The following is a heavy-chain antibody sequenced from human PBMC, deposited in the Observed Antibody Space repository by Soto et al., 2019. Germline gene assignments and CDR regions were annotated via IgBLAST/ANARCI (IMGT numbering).Heavy chain of an antibody. D-gene: IGHD3-3*01. CDR3: ARDTRDYDFWSGYYPIDY. V-gene: IGHV3-11*01. Sequence: QVQLVESGGGLVKPGGSLRLSCAASGFTFSAYYMSWIRPAPGKGLEWVSYISSSGSTIYYADSVKGRFTISRDNAKNSLYLQMNSRRAEDTAVYYCARDTRDYDFWSGYYPIDYWGQGTLVTVSS. J-gene: IGHJ4*02. CDR2: ISSSGSTI. CDR1: GFTFSAYY.